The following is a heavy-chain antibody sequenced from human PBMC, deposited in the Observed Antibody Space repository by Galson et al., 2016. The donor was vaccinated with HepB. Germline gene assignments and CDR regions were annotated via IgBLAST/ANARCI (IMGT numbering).Heavy chain of an antibody. Sequence: EWVSSISTRSSYIYYADSAKGRFTISRDNAKNSLYLQMNSLRAEDTAVYYCARTLPRAGAFDIWGQGTMVTVSS. V-gene: IGHV3-21*01. CDR3: ARTLPRAGAFDI. CDR2: ISTRSSYI. J-gene: IGHJ3*02.